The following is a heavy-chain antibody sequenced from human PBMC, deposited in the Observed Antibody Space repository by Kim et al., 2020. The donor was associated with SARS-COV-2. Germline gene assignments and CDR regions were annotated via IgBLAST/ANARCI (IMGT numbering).Heavy chain of an antibody. Sequence: SVKSRITINPDTSKNQFSLQLNSVTPEDTAVYYCARAFSVSRTWGYYCDYWGQGTLVTVSS. V-gene: IGHV6-1*01. CDR3: ARAFSVSRTWGYYCDY. D-gene: IGHD3-16*01. J-gene: IGHJ4*02.